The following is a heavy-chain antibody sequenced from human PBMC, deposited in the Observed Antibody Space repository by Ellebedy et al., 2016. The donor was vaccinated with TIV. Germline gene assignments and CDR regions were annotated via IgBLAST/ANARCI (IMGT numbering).Heavy chain of an antibody. CDR2: IYYTGKT. J-gene: IGHJ4*02. CDR3: ARFYYGLDY. Sequence: MPSETLSLTCTVSGGPISSRSYYWGWIRQPPGKGLEWIGTIYYTGKTELNPSLESPVTISEDTSKNQFSLNLLSVPAADTAIYFCARFYYGLDYWGQGILVTVSS. CDR1: GGPISSRSYY. V-gene: IGHV4-39*01. D-gene: IGHD3-10*01.